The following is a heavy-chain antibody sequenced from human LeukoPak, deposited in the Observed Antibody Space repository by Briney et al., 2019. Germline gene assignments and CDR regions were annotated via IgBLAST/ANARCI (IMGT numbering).Heavy chain of an antibody. CDR1: SGSFSNYY. V-gene: IGHV4-39*01. CDR3: ARHRLAEGSGRHQYFQH. CDR2: IYYSGST. J-gene: IGHJ1*01. D-gene: IGHD3-10*01. Sequence: SETLSLTCAVYSGSFSNYYWGWIRQPPGKGLEWIGSIYYSGSTYYNPSLKSRVTISVDTSKNQFSLKLSSVTAADTAVYYCARHRLAEGSGRHQYFQHWGQGTLVTVSS.